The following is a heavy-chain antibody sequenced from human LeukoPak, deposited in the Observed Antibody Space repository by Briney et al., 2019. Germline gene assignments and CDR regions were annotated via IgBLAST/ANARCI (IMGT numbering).Heavy chain of an antibody. CDR2: ISGSGGST. J-gene: IGHJ6*04. CDR1: GFTFSSYG. CDR3: AELGITMIGGV. D-gene: IGHD3-10*02. V-gene: IGHV3-23*01. Sequence: GTLRLSCAASGFTFSSYGMSWVRQAPGKGLEWVSAISGSGGSTYYADSVKGRFAISRDNAKNSLYLQMNSLRAEDTAVYYCAELGITMIGGVWGKGTTVTISS.